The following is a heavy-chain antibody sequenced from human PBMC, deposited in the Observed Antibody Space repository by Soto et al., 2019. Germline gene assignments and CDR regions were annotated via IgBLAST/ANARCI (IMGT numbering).Heavy chain of an antibody. Sequence: RGESLKISCQCSGYTFSNFWIACVRQLPGKGLEWMGIIYPGDYETRYSPSFHGKVTISADRSIGTAYLQWSSLEASDSAFYFGSLRSCSRPYFDYWVQGALGNDAS. CDR2: IYPGDYET. V-gene: IGHV5-51*01. J-gene: IGHJ4*02. D-gene: IGHD6-13*01. CDR3: SLRSCSRPYFDY. CDR1: GYTFSNFW.